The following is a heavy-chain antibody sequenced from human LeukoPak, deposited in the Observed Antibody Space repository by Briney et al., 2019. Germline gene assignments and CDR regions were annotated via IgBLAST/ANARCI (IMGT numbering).Heavy chain of an antibody. Sequence: GESLKISGKGSGSSFTSYWISGVRQMPGKGLEWMGRSDPSNYYTNSSPSFQGHVTTTADKSISTAYLHCSSLKDSDTADYYCARHNAIAATGDAFDIRGQGTMVTVSS. CDR2: SDPSNYYT. CDR1: GSSFTSYW. D-gene: IGHD6-13*01. CDR3: ARHNAIAATGDAFDI. V-gene: IGHV5-10-1*01. J-gene: IGHJ3*02.